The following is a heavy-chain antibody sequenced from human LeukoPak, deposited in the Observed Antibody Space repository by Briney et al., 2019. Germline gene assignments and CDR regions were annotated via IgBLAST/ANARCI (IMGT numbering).Heavy chain of an antibody. D-gene: IGHD6-13*01. V-gene: IGHV1-18*01. CDR1: GYTFTSYG. Sequence: ASVKVSCKASGYTFTSYGIIWVRQAPGQGLEWMGWISAYDGNTNYAQSFQGRVTMTTDTSTSTAYMELRSLRSDDTAVYYCAREEAAAGNWGQGTLVTVSS. CDR2: ISAYDGNT. J-gene: IGHJ4*02. CDR3: AREEAAAGN.